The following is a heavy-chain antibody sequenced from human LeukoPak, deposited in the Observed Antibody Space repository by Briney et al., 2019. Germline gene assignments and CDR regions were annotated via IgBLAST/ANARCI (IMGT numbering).Heavy chain of an antibody. Sequence: PGGSLRLSCAASGFTYSNYGMHWVRQAPAKGLEWVALISYDGSNKYFADSVKGRFTISRDNCKNTLYLQMHRLRAEDTAVYYCAKDDVAAAGRYFDYWGQGTLVTVSS. CDR3: AKDDVAAAGRYFDY. CDR1: GFTYSNYG. V-gene: IGHV3-30*18. D-gene: IGHD6-13*01. J-gene: IGHJ4*02. CDR2: ISYDGSNK.